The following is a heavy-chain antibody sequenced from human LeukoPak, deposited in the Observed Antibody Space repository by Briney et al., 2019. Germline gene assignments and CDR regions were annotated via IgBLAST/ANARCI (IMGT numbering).Heavy chain of an antibody. J-gene: IGHJ1*01. CDR3: ARGHGGSGYYRMRDEYFQH. CDR2: ISAYNGNT. V-gene: IGHV1-18*01. CDR1: GYTFTSYG. Sequence: ASVKVSCKASGYTFTSYGISWVRQPPGQGLEWMGWISAYNGNTNYAQKLQGRVTMTTDTSTSTAYMELRSLRSDDTAVYYCARGHGGSGYYRMRDEYFQHWGQGTLVTVSS. D-gene: IGHD3-22*01.